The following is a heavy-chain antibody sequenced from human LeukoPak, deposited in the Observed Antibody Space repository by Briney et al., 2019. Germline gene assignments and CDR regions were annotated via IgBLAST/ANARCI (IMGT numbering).Heavy chain of an antibody. D-gene: IGHD2-15*01. CDR3: AKDQSCSGGSCYFDC. V-gene: IGHV3-23*01. CDR1: GFTFSTYA. Sequence: GGSLRLSCAASGFTFSTYAMSWVRQAPGKGLEWVPGISGSGDTTYYADSVKGRFTISRDNSKNTLYLQMNSLRAEDTAVYYCAKDQSCSGGSCYFDCWGQGTLVTVSS. CDR2: ISGSGDTT. J-gene: IGHJ4*02.